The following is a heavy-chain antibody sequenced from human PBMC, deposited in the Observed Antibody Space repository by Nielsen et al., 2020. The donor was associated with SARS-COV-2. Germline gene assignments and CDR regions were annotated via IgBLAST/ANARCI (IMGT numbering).Heavy chain of an antibody. CDR2: IYYSGST. CDR3: ARHGSRPQAAAVDWFDP. J-gene: IGHJ5*02. D-gene: IGHD6-13*01. CDR1: GGSISSSSDY. V-gene: IGHV4-39*01. Sequence: GSLRLSSTVSGGSISSSSDYWGWIRQPPGKGLEWIGSIYYSGSTYYNPSLKSRVTISVDTSKNQFSLKLSSVTAADTAVYYCARHGSRPQAAAVDWFDPWGQGTLVTVSS.